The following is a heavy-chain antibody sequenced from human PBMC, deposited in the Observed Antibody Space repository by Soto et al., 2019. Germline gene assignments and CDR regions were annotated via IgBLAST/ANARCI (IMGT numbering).Heavy chain of an antibody. J-gene: IGHJ4*02. V-gene: IGHV3-15*07. D-gene: IGHD3-22*01. CDR2: SKTKAYGGTI. Sequence: DVQLMESGGGLVQPGGSLRLSCAASGFSFTDAWMNWVRQGPGKGLEWVGRSKTKAYGGTIAYAAPVKGRFIISRDDSKNTLSLQMNSLKTEDAAVYYCTSGPYYNTGGLDSWGQGTLVTVSS. CDR3: TSGPYYNTGGLDS. CDR1: GFSFTDAW.